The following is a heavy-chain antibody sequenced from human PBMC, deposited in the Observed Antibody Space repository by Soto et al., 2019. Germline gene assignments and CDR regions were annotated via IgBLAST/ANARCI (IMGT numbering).Heavy chain of an antibody. J-gene: IGHJ4*02. CDR3: AREYSSVGLGY. Sequence: ASVKVSCKASGYTFTSYGISWVRQAPGQGLEWMGWISAYNGNTNYAQKLQGRVTMTTDTSTSTAYKELRRLRSDDTAVYYCAREYSSVGLGYWGQGTLVTVSS. CDR1: GYTFTSYG. D-gene: IGHD2-15*01. CDR2: ISAYNGNT. V-gene: IGHV1-18*01.